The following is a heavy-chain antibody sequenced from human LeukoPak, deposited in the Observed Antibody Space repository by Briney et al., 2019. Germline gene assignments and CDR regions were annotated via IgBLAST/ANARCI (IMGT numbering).Heavy chain of an antibody. CDR2: ISDSGGSA. J-gene: IGHJ6*04. Sequence: QSGGSLRLSCAASGFTFNTYAMSWVRQAPGKGLEWVSAISDSGGSAYYADSVKGRFTISRDNSKNTLYLQMNSLRAEDTAVYYCAELGITMIGGVWGKGTTATISS. V-gene: IGHV3-23*01. CDR3: AELGITMIGGV. CDR1: GFTFNTYA. D-gene: IGHD3-10*02.